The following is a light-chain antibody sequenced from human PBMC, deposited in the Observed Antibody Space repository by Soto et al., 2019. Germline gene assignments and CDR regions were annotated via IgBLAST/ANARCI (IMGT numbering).Light chain of an antibody. CDR3: SSFTGTGTVM. CDR2: DVS. V-gene: IGLV2-14*03. J-gene: IGLJ3*02. Sequence: QSVLTQPASVSGSPGQSFTISCTGTSSDVGAYHSVSWYQQHPGKAPKLIIFDVSNRPSGVSDRFSGSKSGNTASLTISGLQAEDEADYYCSSFTGTGTVMFGGGTKVTVL. CDR1: SSDVGAYHS.